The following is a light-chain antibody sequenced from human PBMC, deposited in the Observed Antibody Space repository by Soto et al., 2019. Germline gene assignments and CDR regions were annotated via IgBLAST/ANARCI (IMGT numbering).Light chain of an antibody. CDR1: QSVSSN. CDR3: QQYNNWPPSIT. J-gene: IGKJ5*01. Sequence: EIVMTQSPATLSVSPGERATLSCRASQSVSSNLAWYQQKPGQAPRLLIYGASTRATGIPARFSGSGSGTEFTLTLISLQSEGFAVYYCQQYNNWPPSITFGQGTRLEIK. V-gene: IGKV3-15*01. CDR2: GAS.